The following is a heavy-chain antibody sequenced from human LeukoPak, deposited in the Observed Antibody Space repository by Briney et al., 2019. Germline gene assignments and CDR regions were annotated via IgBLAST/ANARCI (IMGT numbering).Heavy chain of an antibody. Sequence: SQTLSLTCAISGDSVSSNIATWHWIRQSPSRGLEWLARTYFRSKWIYDYAPSLKSRLTISPDASKNQFALQLNSVTPEDTAVYFCARAGRGYYDYWGQGTLANVSS. CDR1: GDSVSSNIAT. CDR2: TYFRSKWIY. D-gene: IGHD3-22*01. V-gene: IGHV6-1*01. CDR3: ARAGRGYYDY. J-gene: IGHJ4*02.